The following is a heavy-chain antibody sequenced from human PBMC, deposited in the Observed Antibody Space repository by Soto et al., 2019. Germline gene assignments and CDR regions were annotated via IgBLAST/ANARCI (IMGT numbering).Heavy chain of an antibody. J-gene: IGHJ4*02. Sequence: VQVLDSGGGLVQPGGSLRLSCAASGFTFNNYAMNWVRQAPGKGLEWVATISVTGGSTYYADSVKGRFTISRDNSKNTLYLQMNGLRVEDTAVYYCAKDRLAGNFDYWGQGTQVTVSS. CDR3: AKDRLAGNFDY. CDR2: ISVTGGST. CDR1: GFTFNNYA. V-gene: IGHV3-23*01.